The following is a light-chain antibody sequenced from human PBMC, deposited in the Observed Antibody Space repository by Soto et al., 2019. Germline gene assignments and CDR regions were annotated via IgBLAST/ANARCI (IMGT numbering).Light chain of an antibody. CDR1: SSDVGGYNY. J-gene: IGLJ1*01. CDR3: SSFAGGNNYV. Sequence: QSALTQPPSASGSPGQSVTISCTGTSSDVGGYNYVSWYQQHPGKAPKLMIYDVSKRPSGVPDRFSGAKSGNTASLTVSGLQAEDEADDYCSSFAGGNNYVFGTGTKLTVL. CDR2: DVS. V-gene: IGLV2-8*01.